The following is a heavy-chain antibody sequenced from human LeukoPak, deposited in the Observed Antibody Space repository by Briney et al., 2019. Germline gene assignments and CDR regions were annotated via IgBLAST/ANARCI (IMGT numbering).Heavy chain of an antibody. CDR3: ARGGSGYSYGKIDS. J-gene: IGHJ4*02. D-gene: IGHD5-18*01. CDR2: IKQDGSET. CDR1: GFIFGETW. V-gene: IGHV3-7*01. Sequence: GGSLRLSCVGSGFIFGETWMSWVRQAPGKVLEWVANIKQDGSETYCVDSVKGRFTISRDNAKNSLYLQMNSLRDEDTAVYYCARGGSGYSYGKIDSWGQGILVTVSS.